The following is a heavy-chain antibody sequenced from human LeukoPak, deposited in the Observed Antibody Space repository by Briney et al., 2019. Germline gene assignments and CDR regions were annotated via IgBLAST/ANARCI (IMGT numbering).Heavy chain of an antibody. J-gene: IGHJ4*02. V-gene: IGHV3-23*01. Sequence: PGGSLRLSCAASGFTFSSYAMSWVRQAPGKGLGWVSAISGSGGSTYYADSVKGRFTISRDNSKNTLYLQMNSLRAEDTAVYYCAKGPYYDILTGYYFSDYWGQGTLVTVSS. D-gene: IGHD3-9*01. CDR3: AKGPYYDILTGYYFSDY. CDR2: ISGSGGST. CDR1: GFTFSSYA.